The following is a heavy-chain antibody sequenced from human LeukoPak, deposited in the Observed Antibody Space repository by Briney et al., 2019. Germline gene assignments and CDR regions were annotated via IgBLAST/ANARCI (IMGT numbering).Heavy chain of an antibody. CDR2: IKRKSDGGTT. D-gene: IGHD3-22*01. CDR1: GFTFSNAW. Sequence: GGSLRLSCAAYGFTFSNAWMSWVRQAPGKGREGIGRIKRKSDGGTTDYAAPVKGRFTISRDDSKTTLYLQMNSLTTEDTAVYYCTTVGLSGYYDSRGYYYFDYWGQGTLVTVSS. J-gene: IGHJ4*02. V-gene: IGHV3-15*01. CDR3: TTVGLSGYYDSRGYYYFDY.